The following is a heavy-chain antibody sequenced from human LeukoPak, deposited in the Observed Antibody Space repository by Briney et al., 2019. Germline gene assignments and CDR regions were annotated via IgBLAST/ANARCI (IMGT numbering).Heavy chain of an antibody. J-gene: IGHJ6*02. Sequence: SETLSLTCTVSGGSIKSGSYYWGWIRQPPGKGLEWIGEINHSGSTNYNPSLKSRVTISVDTSKNQFSLKLSSVTAADTAVYYCARVASPGEAVRSYYYYGMDVWGQGTTVTVSS. D-gene: IGHD4-17*01. V-gene: IGHV4-39*07. CDR1: GGSIKSGSYY. CDR2: INHSGST. CDR3: ARVASPGEAVRSYYYYGMDV.